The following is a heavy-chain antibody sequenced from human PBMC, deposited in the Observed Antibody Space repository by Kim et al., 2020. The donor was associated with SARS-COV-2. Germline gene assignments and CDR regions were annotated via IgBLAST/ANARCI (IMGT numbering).Heavy chain of an antibody. CDR3: GRGYSEFDY. J-gene: IGHJ4*02. D-gene: IGHD4-4*01. CDR2: GST. V-gene: IGHV4-39*07. Sequence: GSTYYNPSLKSRVTISVDTSKNQFSLKLSSVTAADTAVYYCGRGYSEFDYWGQGTLVTVSS.